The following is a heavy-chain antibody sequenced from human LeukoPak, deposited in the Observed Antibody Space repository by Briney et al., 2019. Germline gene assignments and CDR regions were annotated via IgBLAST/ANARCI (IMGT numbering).Heavy chain of an antibody. J-gene: IGHJ4*02. Sequence: GRSLRLSCAASGFTFSSYAMHWVRQAPGKGLEWVAVISYDGSNKYYADSVKGRFTISRDNSKNTLYLQMNSLRAEDTAVYYCAREGPWGGYDILTGYSYYFDYWGQGTLVTVSS. CDR1: GFTFSSYA. V-gene: IGHV3-30-3*01. D-gene: IGHD3-9*01. CDR3: AREGPWGGYDILTGYSYYFDY. CDR2: ISYDGSNK.